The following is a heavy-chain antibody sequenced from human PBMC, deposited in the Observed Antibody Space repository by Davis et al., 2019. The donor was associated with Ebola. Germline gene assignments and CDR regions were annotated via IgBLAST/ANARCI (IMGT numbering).Heavy chain of an antibody. J-gene: IGHJ5*02. CDR3: ARGPLVIIRNWFDP. D-gene: IGHD3-3*01. V-gene: IGHV1-3*01. CDR1: GYTFTSYA. Sequence: ASVKVSCKASGYTFTSYAMHWVRQAPGQRLEWMGWINAGNGNTKYSQKFQGRVTITRDTSASTAYMELSSLRSEDTAVYYCARGPLVIIRNWFDPWGQGTLVTVSS. CDR2: INAGNGNT.